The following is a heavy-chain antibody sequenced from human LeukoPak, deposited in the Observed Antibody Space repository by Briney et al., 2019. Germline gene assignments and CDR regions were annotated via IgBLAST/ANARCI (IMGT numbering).Heavy chain of an antibody. J-gene: IGHJ4*02. CDR2: INHSGST. D-gene: IGHD1-26*01. CDR3: ARDKEGATPFDY. CDR1: GGSFSGYY. Sequence: SETLSLTRAVYGGSFSGYYWSWIRQPPGKGLEWIGEINHSGSTNYNPSLKSRVTISVDKSKNQFSLKLTSVTAADTAVYYCARDKEGATPFDYWGQGTLVTVSS. V-gene: IGHV4-34*01.